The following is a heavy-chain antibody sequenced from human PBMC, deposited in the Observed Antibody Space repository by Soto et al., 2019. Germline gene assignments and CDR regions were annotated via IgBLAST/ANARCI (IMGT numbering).Heavy chain of an antibody. V-gene: IGHV3-23*01. CDR3: AKDKVMYSSTWYYFDY. Sequence: PGGSLRLSCAASGFTFSSYVMSWVRQAPRKGLEWVSAISGSGGSTYYADSVKGRFTISRDNSKNTLYLQMNSLRAEDTAVYYCAKDKVMYSSTWYYFDYWGQGKLVTVSS. CDR1: GFTFSSYV. D-gene: IGHD6-13*01. J-gene: IGHJ4*02. CDR2: ISGSGGST.